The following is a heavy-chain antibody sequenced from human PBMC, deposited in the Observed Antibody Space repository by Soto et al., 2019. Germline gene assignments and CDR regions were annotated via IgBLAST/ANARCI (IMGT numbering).Heavy chain of an antibody. Sequence: SETLSLTCAVSGGSISSSNWWSWVRQPPGKGLEWIGEIYHSGSTNYNPSLKSRVTISVDKSKNQFSLKLGSVTAADTAVYYCARDIKYGSGRDYYYYGMDVWGQGTTVTVSS. J-gene: IGHJ6*02. CDR3: ARDIKYGSGRDYYYYGMDV. D-gene: IGHD3-10*01. V-gene: IGHV4-4*02. CDR1: GGSISSSNW. CDR2: IYHSGST.